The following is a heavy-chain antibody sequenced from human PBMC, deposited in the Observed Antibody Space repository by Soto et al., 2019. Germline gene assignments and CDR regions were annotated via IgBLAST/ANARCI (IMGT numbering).Heavy chain of an antibody. J-gene: IGHJ6*02. V-gene: IGHV4-34*01. CDR3: ARASGYSSSWSSYYYGMDV. CDR1: GCSFRGYY. D-gene: IGHD6-13*01. CDR2: INHSGST. Sequence: SSETLSLTCAVKGCSFRGYYWGWIRHPPGKRLEWIGEINHSGSTNYNPSLKSRVTISVDTSKNQFSLKLSSVTAADTAVYYCARASGYSSSWSSYYYGMDVWGQGTTVTVS.